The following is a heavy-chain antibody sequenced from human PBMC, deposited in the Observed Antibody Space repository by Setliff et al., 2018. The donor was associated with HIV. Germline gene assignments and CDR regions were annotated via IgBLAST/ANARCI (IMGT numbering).Heavy chain of an antibody. Sequence: PGGSLRLSWAVSGLTFSRYGFHWVRQVPGKGLDWVTFIQYDESNKYYGDSVRGRFTISRDNSKNTLYLQMNSLRAEDTAVYYCAKQTVSSSWSNWFDPWGQGTLVTVSS. CDR1: GLTFSRYG. V-gene: IGHV3-30*02. CDR2: IQYDESNK. CDR3: AKQTVSSSWSNWFDP. J-gene: IGHJ5*02. D-gene: IGHD6-13*01.